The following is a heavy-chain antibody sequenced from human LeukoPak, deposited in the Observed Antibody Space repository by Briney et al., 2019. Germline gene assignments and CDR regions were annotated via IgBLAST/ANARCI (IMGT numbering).Heavy chain of an antibody. Sequence: ASVKVSCKASGYTFTSYGITWVRQAPGQGLEWMGWISIYDGNAKFAQKVQGRVTITTDTSTSTAYMEVRSLRSDDTAVYFCARVGIVGESLDAFDIWGQGTMVTVSS. CDR1: GYTFTSYG. J-gene: IGHJ3*02. CDR2: ISIYDGNA. V-gene: IGHV1-18*01. D-gene: IGHD1-26*01. CDR3: ARVGIVGESLDAFDI.